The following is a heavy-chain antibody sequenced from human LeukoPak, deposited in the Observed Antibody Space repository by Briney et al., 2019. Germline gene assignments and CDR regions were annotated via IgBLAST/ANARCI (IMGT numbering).Heavy chain of an antibody. D-gene: IGHD1-26*01. V-gene: IGHV4-59*01. CDR3: ARGGGGSYSWFDP. Sequence: SETLSLTCTVSGGSISSYYWSWIRQPPGKGLEWIGYIYYSGSTNYNPSLKSRVTISVDTSKNQFSLKLSSVTAADTAVYYCARGGGGSYSWFDPWGQGALVTVSS. J-gene: IGHJ5*02. CDR2: IYYSGST. CDR1: GGSISSYY.